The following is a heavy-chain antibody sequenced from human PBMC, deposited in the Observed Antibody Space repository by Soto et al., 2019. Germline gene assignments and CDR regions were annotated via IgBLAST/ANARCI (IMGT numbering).Heavy chain of an antibody. J-gene: IGHJ4*02. Sequence: QVQLVESGGDVVQPGRSLRLSCAASGFTFSSSGMHWVRQAPGKGLEWVSVTSFEGSSCYYADSVRGRFTISRDNSNTTLYLQMNSLRAEDTAVYYCAKSPPAVAGYFDYWGQGTLVTVSS. V-gene: IGHV3-30*18. CDR2: TSFEGSSC. CDR3: AKSPPAVAGYFDY. CDR1: GFTFSSSG. D-gene: IGHD6-19*01.